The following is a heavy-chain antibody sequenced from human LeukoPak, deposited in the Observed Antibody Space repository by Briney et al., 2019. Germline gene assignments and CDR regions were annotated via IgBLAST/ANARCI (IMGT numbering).Heavy chain of an antibody. Sequence: SETLSLTCAVSGYSISSGYYWGWIRQPPGKGLEWIGNIYHSGSTYYNPSLKSRVTISVDTSKNQFSLKLSPVTAADTAVYYCARRFSNSHFDYWGQGTLVTVSS. CDR2: IYHSGST. D-gene: IGHD6-6*01. CDR3: ARRFSNSHFDY. CDR1: GYSISSGYY. V-gene: IGHV4-38-2*01. J-gene: IGHJ4*02.